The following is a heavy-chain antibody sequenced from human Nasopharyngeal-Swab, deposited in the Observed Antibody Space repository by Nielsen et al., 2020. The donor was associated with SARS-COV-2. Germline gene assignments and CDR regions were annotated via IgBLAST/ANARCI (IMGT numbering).Heavy chain of an antibody. CDR2: ISYDGSNK. CDR3: ARVIGAYYGMDV. V-gene: IGHV3-30-3*01. Sequence: GGSLRLSCAASGFTFSSYAMHWVRQAPGKGLEWVAVISYDGSNKYYADSVKGRFTISRDNSKNTLYLQMNSLRAEDTAVYYCARVIGAYYGMDVWGQGTTVTVSS. J-gene: IGHJ6*02. D-gene: IGHD3-10*01. CDR1: GFTFSSYA.